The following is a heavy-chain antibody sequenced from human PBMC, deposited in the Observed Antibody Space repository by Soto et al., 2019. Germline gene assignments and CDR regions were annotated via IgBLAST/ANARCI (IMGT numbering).Heavy chain of an antibody. Sequence: SETLSLTCAVYGGSFSGYYWSWIRQPPGKGLEWIGEINHSGSTNYNPSLKSRVTISVDTSKNQFSLKLSSVTAADTAVYYCARLGRRMSYNWFDPWGQGTLVTVSS. CDR3: ARLGRRMSYNWFDP. CDR1: GGSFSGYY. J-gene: IGHJ5*02. V-gene: IGHV4-34*01. CDR2: INHSGST. D-gene: IGHD3-10*01.